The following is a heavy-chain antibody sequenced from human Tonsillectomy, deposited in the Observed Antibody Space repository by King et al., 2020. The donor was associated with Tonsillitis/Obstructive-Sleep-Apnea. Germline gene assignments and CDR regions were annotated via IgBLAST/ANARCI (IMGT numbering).Heavy chain of an antibody. CDR2: IYYSGST. CDR1: XGSISXYX. J-gene: IGHJ3*01. Sequence: VQLQESGPGLVKPSETLSLTCTVSXGSISXYXWSWIRQPPGKGLEWIGYIYYSGSTNYNPSLKSRVTISVDTSTNQFSLKLSSVTAADTAVYYCSRDILXXXSXXXFGXXDAFXXWDXXXMVTVS. D-gene: IGHD3-10*01. V-gene: IGHV4-59*01. CDR3: SRDILXXXSXXXFGXXDAFXX.